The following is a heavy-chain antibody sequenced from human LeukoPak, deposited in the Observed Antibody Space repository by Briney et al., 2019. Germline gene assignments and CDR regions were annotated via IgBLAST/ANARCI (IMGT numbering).Heavy chain of an antibody. Sequence: EASVKVSCKASGGTFSSYAISWVRQAPGQGLEWMGGIIPIFGTANYAQKFQGRVTITADESTSTAYMELSSLRSEDTAVYYCAIQAGEVVPAASSWYSDYWGQGTLVTVSS. V-gene: IGHV1-69*13. CDR2: IIPIFGTA. D-gene: IGHD2-2*01. J-gene: IGHJ4*02. CDR1: GGTFSSYA. CDR3: AIQAGEVVPAASSWYSDY.